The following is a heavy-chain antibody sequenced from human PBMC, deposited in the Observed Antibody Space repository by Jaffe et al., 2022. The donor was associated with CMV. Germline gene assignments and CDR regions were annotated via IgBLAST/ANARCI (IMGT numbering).Heavy chain of an antibody. CDR2: IYYSGST. CDR3: ARVGGGEVWWFDP. CDR1: GGSISSYY. J-gene: IGHJ5*02. D-gene: IGHD3-16*01. Sequence: QVQLQESGPGLVKPSETLSLTCTVSGGSISSYYWSWIRQPPGKGLEWIGYIYYSGSTNYNPSLKSRVTISVDTSKNQFSLKLSSVTAADTAVYYCARVGGGEVWWFDPWGQGTLVTVSS. V-gene: IGHV4-59*01.